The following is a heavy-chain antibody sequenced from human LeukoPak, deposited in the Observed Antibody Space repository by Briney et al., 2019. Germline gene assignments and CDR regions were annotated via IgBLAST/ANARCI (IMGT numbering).Heavy chain of an antibody. D-gene: IGHD6-13*01. V-gene: IGHV3-48*03. Sequence: GGSLRLSCAASGFTFSSYEMNWVRQAPGKGLEWVSYISSSGSTIYYADSVKGRFTISRDNAKNSLYLQMNSLRSEDTSVYYCATESSAALDDWGQGTLVTVSS. CDR3: ATESSAALDD. CDR1: GFTFSSYE. J-gene: IGHJ4*02. CDR2: ISSSGSTI.